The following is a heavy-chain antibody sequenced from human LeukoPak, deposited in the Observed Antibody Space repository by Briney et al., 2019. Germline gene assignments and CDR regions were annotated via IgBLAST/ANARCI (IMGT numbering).Heavy chain of an antibody. Sequence: GSLRLSCAASGFTVSSNYMSWVRQAPGKGLEWVSVIYSGGSTYYAGSVKGRFTISRDNSKNTLYLQMNSLRAEDTAVYYCAKVYSSSWPLPLDYWGQGTLITVSS. V-gene: IGHV3-53*01. CDR1: GFTVSSNY. D-gene: IGHD6-13*01. CDR2: IYSGGST. CDR3: AKVYSSSWPLPLDY. J-gene: IGHJ4*02.